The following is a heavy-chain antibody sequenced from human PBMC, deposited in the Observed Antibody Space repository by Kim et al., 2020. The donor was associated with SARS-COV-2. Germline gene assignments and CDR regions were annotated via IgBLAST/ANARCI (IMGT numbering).Heavy chain of an antibody. CDR1: GFTFSSYG. J-gene: IGHJ6*02. D-gene: IGHD4-17*01. CDR2: ISYDGSNK. Sequence: GGSLRLSCAASGFTFSSYGMHWVRQAPGKGLEWVAVISYDGSNKYYADSVKGRFTISRDNSKNTLYLQMNSLRAEDTAVYYCAKDKPDTPTVTTGVMDVWGQGTTVTVSS. CDR3: AKDKPDTPTVTTGVMDV. V-gene: IGHV3-30*18.